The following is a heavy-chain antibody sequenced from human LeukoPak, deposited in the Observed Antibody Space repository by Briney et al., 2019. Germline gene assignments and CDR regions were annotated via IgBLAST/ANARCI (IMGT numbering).Heavy chain of an antibody. CDR3: ARDAGSHHDAFDI. D-gene: IGHD2-15*01. J-gene: IGHJ3*02. V-gene: IGHV4-30-4*01. Sequence: SETLSLTCTVSGGSISSGDYYWSWIRQPPGKGLEWIGYIYYSGSTYYNPSLKSRVTISVGTSKNQFSLKLSSVTAADTAVYYCARDAGSHHDAFDIWGQGTMVTVSS. CDR1: GGSISSGDYY. CDR2: IYYSGST.